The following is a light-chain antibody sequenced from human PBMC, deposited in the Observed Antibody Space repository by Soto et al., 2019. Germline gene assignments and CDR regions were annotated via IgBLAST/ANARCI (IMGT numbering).Light chain of an antibody. V-gene: IGKV1-5*01. Sequence: IQTSPSPSTVSASGGARLTITCRASQTISNWLAWYQQTPGTAPKLLISAASSLESGLPSRFSGSASGTEFTLTISRLPPDDVASYYCQHYNTYSMFGQGTKVDIK. CDR3: QHYNTYSM. J-gene: IGKJ1*01. CDR1: QTISNW. CDR2: AAS.